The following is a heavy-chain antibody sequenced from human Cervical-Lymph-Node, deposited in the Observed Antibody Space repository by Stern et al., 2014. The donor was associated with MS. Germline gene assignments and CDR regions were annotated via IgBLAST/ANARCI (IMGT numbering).Heavy chain of an antibody. CDR2: INHSGST. Sequence: QVQLQQWGAGLLKPSETLSLTCAVNGGSFSGYYWSWIRQPPGKGLEWIGEINHSGSTNYNPPHKSRITISVDTSKNQFPRKLSSVTAADTAVYYCAPRPGDGYRYNWFDPWGQGTLVTVSS. V-gene: IGHV4-34*01. CDR3: APRPGDGYRYNWFDP. D-gene: IGHD5-24*01. CDR1: GGSFSGYY. J-gene: IGHJ5*02.